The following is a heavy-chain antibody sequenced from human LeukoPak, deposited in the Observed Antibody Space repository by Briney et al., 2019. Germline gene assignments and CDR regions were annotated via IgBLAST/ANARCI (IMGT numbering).Heavy chain of an antibody. V-gene: IGHV4-4*02. CDR3: ARAGATDYGERWFDP. D-gene: IGHD4-17*01. Sequence: PSETLSLTCAVSGGSISSSNWWSWVRQSPGKGLEWIGEIYHSGSTNYNPSLKSRVTISVDKSKNQFSLKLSSVTAADTAVYYCARAGATDYGERWFDPWGQGTLVTVSS. CDR1: GGSISSSNW. CDR2: IYHSGST. J-gene: IGHJ5*02.